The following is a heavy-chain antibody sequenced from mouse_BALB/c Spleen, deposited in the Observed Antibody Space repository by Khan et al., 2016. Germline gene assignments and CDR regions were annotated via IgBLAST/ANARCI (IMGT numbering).Heavy chain of an antibody. CDR3: ASAWYSMDY. CDR1: GYTFSNYW. V-gene: IGHV1-9*01. Sequence: VQLQESGAELMKPGASVKISCKATGYTFSNYWIEWVKQRPAHGLEWIGDILPGNANSNYNENLKGKATLTSDTSSNKPDLHLSSQTSEDSAVYYCASAWYSMDYWGQGTSVTVSS. J-gene: IGHJ4*01. CDR2: ILPGNANS.